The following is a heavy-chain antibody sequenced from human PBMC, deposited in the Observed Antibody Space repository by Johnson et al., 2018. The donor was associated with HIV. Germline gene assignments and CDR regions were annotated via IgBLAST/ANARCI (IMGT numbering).Heavy chain of an antibody. V-gene: IGHV3-30*18. Sequence: QVQLVESGGGLVKPGRSLRLSCAASGFTFSSYGMHWVRQAPGKGLEWVAVISYDGGNKYYADSVKGRFTISRDNSKNTLYLQMNSLRAEDTAVYYCAKWSIVGATFSDAFDIWGQGTMVTVSS. CDR2: ISYDGGNK. CDR3: AKWSIVGATFSDAFDI. D-gene: IGHD1-26*01. J-gene: IGHJ3*02. CDR1: GFTFSSYG.